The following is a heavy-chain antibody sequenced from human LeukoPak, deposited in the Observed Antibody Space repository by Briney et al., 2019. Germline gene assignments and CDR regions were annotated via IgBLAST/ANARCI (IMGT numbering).Heavy chain of an antibody. D-gene: IGHD2-2*01. V-gene: IGHV3-30-3*01. CDR3: AKGGVPVVSPAVN. Sequence: PGRSLRLSCAASGFTFSSYAMHWVRQAPGKGLEWVAVISYDGSNKYYADSVKGRFTISRDHSKNTLYLQMNSLRAEDTAVYYCAKGGVPVVSPAVNWGQGTLVTVSS. CDR1: GFTFSSYA. J-gene: IGHJ4*02. CDR2: ISYDGSNK.